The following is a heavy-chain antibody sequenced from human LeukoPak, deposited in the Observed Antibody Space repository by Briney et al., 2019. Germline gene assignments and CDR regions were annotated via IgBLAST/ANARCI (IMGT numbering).Heavy chain of an antibody. Sequence: GGSLRLSCVASGFTFSSNWMTWVRQAPGKGLEWVANIKSDGTQNYYVDSVKGRFTISRDNAKNSLYLQMNSLRADETAVYYCARLRPYSSSWYAYYGMDVWGQGTTVTVSS. CDR1: GFTFSSNW. V-gene: IGHV3-7*04. J-gene: IGHJ6*02. CDR3: ARLRPYSSSWYAYYGMDV. D-gene: IGHD6-13*01. CDR2: IKSDGTQN.